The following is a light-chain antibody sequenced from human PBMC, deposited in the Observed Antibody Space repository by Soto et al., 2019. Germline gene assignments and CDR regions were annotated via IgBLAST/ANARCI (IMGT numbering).Light chain of an antibody. V-gene: IGLV1-51*01. CDR1: SSNIGNNY. J-gene: IGLJ1*01. CDR2: DNN. Sequence: QAVVTQPPSVSAAPGQKVTISCSGSSSNIGNNYVSWYQQVPGTAPKLLIYDNNKRPSGIPDRFSGSKSGTSATLGITGLQTGDEADYYCGTWDSSLRGVFGTGTKLTVL. CDR3: GTWDSSLRGV.